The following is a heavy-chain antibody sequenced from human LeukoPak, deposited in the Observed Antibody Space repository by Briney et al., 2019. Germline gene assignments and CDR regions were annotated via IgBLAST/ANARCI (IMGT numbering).Heavy chain of an antibody. J-gene: IGHJ6*02. CDR1: GFSISNYW. CDR2: IKQDGSEK. V-gene: IGHV3-7*01. CDR3: AKVDV. Sequence: GGSLRLSCAVSGFSISNYWMTWVRQAPGKGLEWVANIKQDGSEKNYVDSVKGRFTITRDKAQNSGVLQMDSLRVEEPAVYYCAKVDVWGQGTTVTVSS.